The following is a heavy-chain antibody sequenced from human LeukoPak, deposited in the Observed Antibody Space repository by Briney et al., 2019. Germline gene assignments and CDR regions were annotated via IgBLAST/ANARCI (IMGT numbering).Heavy chain of an antibody. CDR1: GFTFSSYW. V-gene: IGHV3-74*01. CDR3: AKDSAYYYDSSGYYYD. D-gene: IGHD3-22*01. J-gene: IGHJ4*02. CDR2: INSDGSST. Sequence: GGSLRLSCAASGFTFSSYWMHWVRQAPGKGLVWVSHINSDGSSTTYADSVKGRFTISRDNAKNTLYLQMNSLRAEDTAMYYCAKDSAYYYDSSGYYYDWGQGTLVTVSS.